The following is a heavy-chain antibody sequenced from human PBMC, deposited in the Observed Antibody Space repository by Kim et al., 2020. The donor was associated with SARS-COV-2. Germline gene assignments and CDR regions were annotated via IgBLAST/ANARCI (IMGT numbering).Heavy chain of an antibody. CDR1: GFTFRNAW. CDR3: STEVRGITMVRGVPTSFYGMDV. Sequence: GGSLRLSCAASGFTFRNAWMSWVRQAPGKGLEWVGRIKIKTDGETTDYAAPVKGRFTISRDDSKNTVCLQMNSLKTEDTAVYYCSTEVRGITMVRGVPTSFYGMDVWGQGTTVTVSS. D-gene: IGHD3-10*01. CDR2: IKIKTDGETT. V-gene: IGHV3-15*01. J-gene: IGHJ6*02.